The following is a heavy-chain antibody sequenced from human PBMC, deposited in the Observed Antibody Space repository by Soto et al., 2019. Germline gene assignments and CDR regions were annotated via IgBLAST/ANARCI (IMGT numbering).Heavy chain of an antibody. D-gene: IGHD3-22*01. J-gene: IGHJ4*02. Sequence: QVQLVQSGAEVKKPGSSVKVSCKASGGTFSSYAISWVRQAPGQGLEWMGGISAYNGNTNYAQKLQGRVTMTTDTSTSTAYMELRSLRSDDTAVYYCARDHGRHSSFFSGSPHWGQGTLVTVSS. V-gene: IGHV1-18*01. CDR1: GGTFSSYA. CDR2: ISAYNGNT. CDR3: ARDHGRHSSFFSGSPH.